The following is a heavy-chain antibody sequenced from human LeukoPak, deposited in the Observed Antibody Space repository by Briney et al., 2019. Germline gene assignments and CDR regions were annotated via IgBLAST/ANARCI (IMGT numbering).Heavy chain of an antibody. V-gene: IGHV4-30-4*01. Sequence: SETLSLTCTVSSGSISSGDYYWNWIRQPPGKGLEWIGYIYYSASTYYNPSLKSRVTISVDTSKNQFSLKLTSVTAADTAVYYCAGVTGTNYSGSYSFDYWGQGTLVTVSS. CDR1: SGSISSGDYY. D-gene: IGHD1-26*01. CDR2: IYYSAST. J-gene: IGHJ4*02. CDR3: AGVTGTNYSGSYSFDY.